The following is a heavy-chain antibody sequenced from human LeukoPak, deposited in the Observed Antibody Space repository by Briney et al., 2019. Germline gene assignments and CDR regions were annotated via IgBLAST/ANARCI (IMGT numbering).Heavy chain of an antibody. V-gene: IGHV3-7*01. CDR1: GFTFSGYW. CDR3: ARGRGVDY. Sequence: GGSLRFSCAASGFTFSGYWMSWVRQAPGKGREWVANIKPDGSERYYVDSVKGRFTISRDNAKNSLYLQMDSLRAEDTAVYYCARGRGVDYWGRGTLVTVSS. J-gene: IGHJ4*02. CDR2: IKPDGSER. D-gene: IGHD5-24*01.